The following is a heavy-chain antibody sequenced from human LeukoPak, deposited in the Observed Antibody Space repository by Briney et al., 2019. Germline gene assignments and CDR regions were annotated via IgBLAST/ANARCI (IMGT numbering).Heavy chain of an antibody. D-gene: IGHD6-19*01. CDR1: GYSFTSDW. CDR2: IYPGDSDT. V-gene: IGHV5-51*01. CDR3: ARQHSSGSNWFDP. J-gene: IGHJ5*02. Sequence: GEALKISYKGSGYSFTSDWIGWVRPVAGEGLECMGIIYPGDSDTSYSPSFQGQVTISADKSSSTAYLQWSSLKASDTAMYYCARQHSSGSNWFDPWGQGTLVSVSP.